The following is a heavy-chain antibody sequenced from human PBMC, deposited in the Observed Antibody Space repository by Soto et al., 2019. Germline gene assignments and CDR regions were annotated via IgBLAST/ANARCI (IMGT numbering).Heavy chain of an antibody. CDR3: AKRGFFEYYFDY. CDR1: GFTFSSYS. J-gene: IGHJ4*02. V-gene: IGHV3-23*01. CDR2: IIGIVCSI. D-gene: IGHD3-3*01. Sequence: GGSLRLSCAASGFTFSSYSMNWVRQAPGKGLEWVSAIIGIVCSIYYADSVNGRFTISRDNSKNPLYLQMNSLRAVDTAVYYCAKRGFFEYYFDYWGQGTLVTVSS.